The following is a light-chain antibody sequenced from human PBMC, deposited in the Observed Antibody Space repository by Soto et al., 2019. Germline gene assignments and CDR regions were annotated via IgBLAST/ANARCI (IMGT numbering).Light chain of an antibody. V-gene: IGKV3-20*01. CDR3: QQYGSSPIT. CDR2: GAS. J-gene: IGKJ5*01. Sequence: EIVVTQSPSTLSLSPGERATLSCRASQSVSSNHLAWYQQKPGQAPRLLIYGASSRATGIPDRFSGSGSGTDFTLTISRLEPEDFAVYYCQQYGSSPITFGQGTRLEIK. CDR1: QSVSSNH.